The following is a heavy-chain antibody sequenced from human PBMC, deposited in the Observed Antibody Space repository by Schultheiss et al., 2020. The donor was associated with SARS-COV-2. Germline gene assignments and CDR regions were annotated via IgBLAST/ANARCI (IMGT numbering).Heavy chain of an antibody. Sequence: ASVKVSCKASGYTFTGYYMHWVRQAPGQGLEWMGWINPNSGGTNYAQKFQGRVTMTRDTSISTAYMELSRLRSDDTAVYYCARVDPVVPAAPFFDPWGQGTLVTVSS. D-gene: IGHD2-2*01. CDR1: GYTFTGYY. CDR3: ARVDPVVPAAPFFDP. CDR2: INPNSGGT. J-gene: IGHJ5*02. V-gene: IGHV1-2*02.